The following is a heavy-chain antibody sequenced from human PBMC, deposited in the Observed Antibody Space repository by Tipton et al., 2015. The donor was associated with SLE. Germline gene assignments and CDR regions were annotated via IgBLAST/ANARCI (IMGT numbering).Heavy chain of an antibody. CDR3: ARGYGWYDNDGFDM. Sequence: TLSLTCTVSGASLSAGGYYWGWIRQSPGKGLEWIGYIFYTGSTYYSPSLKSRVSISLDTSKNYFSLTLTSVTAADTAVYYCARGYGWYDNDGFDMWGQGTMVRVSS. J-gene: IGHJ3*02. CDR2: IFYTGST. V-gene: IGHV4-31*03. D-gene: IGHD6-19*01. CDR1: GASLSAGGYY.